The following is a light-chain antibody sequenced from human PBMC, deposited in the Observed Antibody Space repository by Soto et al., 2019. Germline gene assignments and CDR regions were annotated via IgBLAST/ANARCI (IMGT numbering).Light chain of an antibody. V-gene: IGLV1-40*01. CDR2: DNN. CDR3: QSYDSSLDGYV. CDR1: SSNIGAGSD. Sequence: QSVLTQPPSVSGAPGQRVTIPCTGSSSNIGAGSDVHWYQQLPGTAPKVLIYDNNKRPSGVPDRFSGSKSGTSASLAITELQSEDEADYYCQSYDSSLDGYVFGTGTKLTVL. J-gene: IGLJ1*01.